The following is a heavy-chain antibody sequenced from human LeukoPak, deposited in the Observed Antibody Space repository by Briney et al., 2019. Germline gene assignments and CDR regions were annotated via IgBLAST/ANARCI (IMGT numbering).Heavy chain of an antibody. J-gene: IGHJ3*02. Sequence: GGSLRLSCAASGFTFDDYDMSWVRQAPGKGLEWASGINWNGGSTGYADSVKGRFTISRDNARNSLYLQMNSLRAEDTASYYCARIAMAGIGDGFDIWGQGTMVTVSS. CDR3: ARIAMAGIGDGFDI. D-gene: IGHD6-19*01. CDR1: GFTFDDYD. V-gene: IGHV3-20*04. CDR2: INWNGGST.